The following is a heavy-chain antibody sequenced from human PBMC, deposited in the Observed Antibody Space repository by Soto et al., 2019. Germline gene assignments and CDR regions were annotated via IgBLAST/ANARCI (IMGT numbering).Heavy chain of an antibody. J-gene: IGHJ4*02. D-gene: IGHD4-17*01. CDR3: AKDAISGDGVWLAQD. CDR2: LYGSGGGI. Sequence: GGSLRLSCAASGFTFSSYAMIWIRQVPGKGLEWVSGLYGSGGGIHYADSVKGRFTISRDNSAYSVYLQMNDLRVEDTAVYYCAKDAISGDGVWLAQDWGQGTVVTVSS. CDR1: GFTFSSYA. V-gene: IGHV3-23*01.